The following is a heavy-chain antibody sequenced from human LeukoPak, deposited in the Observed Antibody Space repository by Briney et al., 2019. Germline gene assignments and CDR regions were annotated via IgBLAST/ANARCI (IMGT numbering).Heavy chain of an antibody. V-gene: IGHV1-69*05. D-gene: IGHD3-10*01. Sequence: SVKVSCKASGGTFSSYAISWVRQAPGQGLEWMGRIIPIFGTANYAQKFKGRVTITTDESTSTAYMELSSLRSEDTAVYYCLFGSGSYWFDPWGQGTLVTVSS. CDR2: IIPIFGTA. CDR3: LFGSGSYWFDP. CDR1: GGTFSSYA. J-gene: IGHJ5*02.